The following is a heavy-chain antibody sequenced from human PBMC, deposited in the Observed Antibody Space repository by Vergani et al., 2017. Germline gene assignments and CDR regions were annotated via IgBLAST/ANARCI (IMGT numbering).Heavy chain of an antibody. V-gene: IGHV3-23*01. CDR1: GFTFSTYA. CDR3: AKENDGGGLGY. Sequence: EVQLLESGGGLVQPGGSLRLSCAASGFTFSTYAMTWVRQAPGKGLEWVSTISSDGGSTYYADSVKGRFTISRDNSKNTLYLQMNSLRAEDTAVYYCAKENDGGGLGYWGQGTLVTVSS. CDR2: ISSDGGST. J-gene: IGHJ4*02. D-gene: IGHD1-1*01.